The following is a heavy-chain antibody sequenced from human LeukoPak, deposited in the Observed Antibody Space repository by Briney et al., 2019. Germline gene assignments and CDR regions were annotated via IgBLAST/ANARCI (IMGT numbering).Heavy chain of an antibody. J-gene: IGHJ4*02. D-gene: IGHD1-26*01. CDR3: ARDHEWGRAYFDY. CDR1: GFTFSSYS. Sequence: PGGSLRLSCAASGFTFSSYSMNWVRQAPGKGLEWVSSISSSSYIYYADSVKGRFTISRDNAKNSLYLQMNSLRAEDTAVYYCARDHEWGRAYFDYWGQGTLVTVSS. V-gene: IGHV3-21*01. CDR2: ISSSSYI.